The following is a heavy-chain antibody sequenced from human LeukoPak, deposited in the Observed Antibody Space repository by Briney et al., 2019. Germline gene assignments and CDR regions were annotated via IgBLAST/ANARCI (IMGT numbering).Heavy chain of an antibody. CDR3: AKDRIRMVRGASWFDP. Sequence: PGGSLRLSCAASGFTFSSYAMSWVRQAPGKGLEWVSAISGSGGSTYYADSVKGRFTISRDNSKNTLYLQMNSLRAEDTAVYYCAKDRIRMVRGASWFDPWGQGTLVTVSS. J-gene: IGHJ5*02. D-gene: IGHD3-10*01. CDR1: GFTFSSYA. CDR2: ISGSGGST. V-gene: IGHV3-23*01.